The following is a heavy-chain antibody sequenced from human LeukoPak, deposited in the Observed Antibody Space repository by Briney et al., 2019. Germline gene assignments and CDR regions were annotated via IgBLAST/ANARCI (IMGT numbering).Heavy chain of an antibody. Sequence: TGGSRRLSCAASGFTFSSYSMNWVRQAPGKGLEWVSSISSSSSYIYYAGSVKGRFTISRDNAKNSLYLQMNSLRAEDTAVYYCARLYCSGGSCLFDYWGQGTLVTVSS. CDR1: GFTFSSYS. V-gene: IGHV3-21*01. CDR3: ARLYCSGGSCLFDY. J-gene: IGHJ4*02. CDR2: ISSSSSYI. D-gene: IGHD2-15*01.